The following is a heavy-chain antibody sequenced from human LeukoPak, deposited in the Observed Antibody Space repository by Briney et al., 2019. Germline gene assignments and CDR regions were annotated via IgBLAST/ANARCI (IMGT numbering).Heavy chain of an antibody. Sequence: ASVKVSCKVSGETLTEFSMHWVRQAPGKGLEWMGGFDPEDGETVYAQKFQGRVTLTEDTSTDTAFMELGSLISDDTAVYYCARGGVVGATPLGWFDPWGQGTLVTVSS. CDR1: GETLTEFS. J-gene: IGHJ5*02. V-gene: IGHV1-24*01. CDR2: FDPEDGET. CDR3: ARGGVVGATPLGWFDP. D-gene: IGHD1-26*01.